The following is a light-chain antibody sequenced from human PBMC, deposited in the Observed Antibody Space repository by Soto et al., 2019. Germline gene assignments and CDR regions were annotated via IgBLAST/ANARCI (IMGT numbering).Light chain of an antibody. V-gene: IGKV3-11*01. J-gene: IGKJ1*01. CDR2: GAS. Sequence: EVVLTQSPATLSLSPGERATLSCRASQNVRTFLDWYQQKPGQPPRLLIYGASNRATGIPARFSGSGSGTDFTLTISSLEPEDFAVYYCQQRSHWPPWTFGQGTRVEIQ. CDR1: QNVRTF. CDR3: QQRSHWPPWT.